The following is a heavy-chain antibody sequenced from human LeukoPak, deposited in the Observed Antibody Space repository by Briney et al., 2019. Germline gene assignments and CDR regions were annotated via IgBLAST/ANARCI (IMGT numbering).Heavy chain of an antibody. J-gene: IGHJ4*02. Sequence: SETLSLTCTVSGGSISSRGYYWGWVRQPPGKGLEWIGGIYYSGSTSYNPSLKSRVTISVDTSKNQFSLKLSSVTAADTAVYYCAMSPYSSAYYPFDYWGQGTLVTVSS. CDR3: AMSPYSSAYYPFDY. CDR2: IYYSGST. D-gene: IGHD3-22*01. CDR1: GGSISSRGYY. V-gene: IGHV4-39*01.